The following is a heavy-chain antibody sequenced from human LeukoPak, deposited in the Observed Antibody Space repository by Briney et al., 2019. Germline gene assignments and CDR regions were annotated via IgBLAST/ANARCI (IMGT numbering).Heavy chain of an antibody. J-gene: IGHJ5*02. Sequence: PSETLSLTCTVSGGSISSSSYYWGWIRQPPGKGLEWIGSIYYSGSTYYNPSLKSRVTISVDTSKNQFSLKLSSVTAADTAVYYCARRVLQYFDWLSDWRANNWFDPWGQGTLVTVSS. V-gene: IGHV4-39*01. D-gene: IGHD3-9*01. CDR1: GGSISSSSYY. CDR3: ARRVLQYFDWLSDWRANNWFDP. CDR2: IYYSGST.